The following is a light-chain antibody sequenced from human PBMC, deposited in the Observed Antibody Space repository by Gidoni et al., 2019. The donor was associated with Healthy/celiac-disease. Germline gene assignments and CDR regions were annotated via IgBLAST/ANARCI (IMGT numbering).Light chain of an antibody. CDR3: QQYDNLPYT. CDR2: DAS. CDR1: QDISNY. J-gene: IGKJ2*01. Sequence: DIQMNQSPSSLSASVGDRVTITCQASQDISNYLNWYQQKPGKAPKLLIYDASNLETGVPSRFSGSGSGTYFTFTISILQPEDIATYYCQQYDNLPYTFGQGTKLEIK. V-gene: IGKV1-33*01.